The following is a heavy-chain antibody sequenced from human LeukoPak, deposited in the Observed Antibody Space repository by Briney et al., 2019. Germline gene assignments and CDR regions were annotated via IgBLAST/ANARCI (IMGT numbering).Heavy chain of an antibody. CDR3: ARPIVVVITGAFDI. V-gene: IGHV3-30*03. D-gene: IGHD3-22*01. Sequence: PVGSLRLSCAASGFTFSSYGMHWVRQAPGKGLEWVAVISYDGSNKYYADSVKGRFTISRDNSKNTLYLQMNSLRAEDTAVYYCARPIVVVITGAFDIWGQGTMVTVSS. CDR1: GFTFSSYG. CDR2: ISYDGSNK. J-gene: IGHJ3*02.